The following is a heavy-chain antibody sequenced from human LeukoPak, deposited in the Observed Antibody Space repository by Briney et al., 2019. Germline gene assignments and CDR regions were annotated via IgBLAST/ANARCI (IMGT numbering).Heavy chain of an antibody. Sequence: PGGSLRLSCAASGFTFSDYYMSWIRQAPGKGLEWVSYISSSGSTIYYADSVKGRFTISRDNAKNSLYLQMNSLRAEDTAVYYCARGVAAALTWYFDLWGRGTLVTVSS. J-gene: IGHJ2*01. CDR1: GFTFSDYY. CDR2: ISSSGSTI. D-gene: IGHD6-13*01. V-gene: IGHV3-11*04. CDR3: ARGVAAALTWYFDL.